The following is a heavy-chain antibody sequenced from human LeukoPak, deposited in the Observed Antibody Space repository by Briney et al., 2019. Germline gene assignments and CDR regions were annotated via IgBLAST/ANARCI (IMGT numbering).Heavy chain of an antibody. CDR1: GGSFSGYY. D-gene: IGHD5-24*01. V-gene: IGHV4-34*01. CDR3: ARLRDGYPDY. Sequence: SETLSLTCAVYGGSFSGYYWSWIRQPPGKGLEWIGEINHSGSTNYNPSLKSRVTISVDRSKNQFSLKLSSVTAADTAVYYCARLRDGYPDYWGQGTLVTVSS. CDR2: INHSGST. J-gene: IGHJ4*02.